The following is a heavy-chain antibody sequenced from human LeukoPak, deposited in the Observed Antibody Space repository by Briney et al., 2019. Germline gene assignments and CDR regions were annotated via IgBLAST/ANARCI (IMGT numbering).Heavy chain of an antibody. CDR2: ISGSGGST. CDR1: GFTLSSYA. J-gene: IGHJ6*02. V-gene: IGHV3-23*01. CDR3: AKYTVTTPYYYYGMDV. Sequence: GGSLRLSCAASGFTLSSYAMSWVRQAPGKGLEWVSAISGSGGSTYYADSVKGRFTISRDNSKNTLYLQMNSLRAEDTAVYYCAKYTVTTPYYYYGMDVWGQGTTVTVSS. D-gene: IGHD4-17*01.